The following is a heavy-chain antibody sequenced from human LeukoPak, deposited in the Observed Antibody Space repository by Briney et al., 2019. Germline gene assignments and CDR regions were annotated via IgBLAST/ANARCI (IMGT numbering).Heavy chain of an antibody. Sequence: GGSLRLSCAASGFTFSSYAMSWVRQAPGKGLEWVSAISGSGGSTYYADSVKGRFTISRDNSKNTLYLQMNSLRAEDTAVYYCAKDKSGYSYGKVIDYWGQGTLVTVSS. J-gene: IGHJ4*02. CDR1: GFTFSSYA. V-gene: IGHV3-23*01. CDR2: ISGSGGST. CDR3: AKDKSGYSYGKVIDY. D-gene: IGHD5-18*01.